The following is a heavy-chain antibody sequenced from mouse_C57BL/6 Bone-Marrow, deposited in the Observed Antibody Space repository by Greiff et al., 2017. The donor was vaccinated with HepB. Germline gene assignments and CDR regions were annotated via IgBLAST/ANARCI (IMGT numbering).Heavy chain of an antibody. CDR1: GFTFSDYY. D-gene: IGHD1-1*01. J-gene: IGHJ1*03. CDR3: AREYYYGSRYWYFDV. CDR2: INYDGSST. Sequence: EVMLVESEGGLVQPGSSMKLSCTASGFTFSDYYMAWVRQVPEKGLEWVATINYDGSSTYYLDSLKSRFIISRDNAKNILYLQMSSLKSEDTATYYCAREYYYGSRYWYFDVWGTGTTVTVSS. V-gene: IGHV5-16*01.